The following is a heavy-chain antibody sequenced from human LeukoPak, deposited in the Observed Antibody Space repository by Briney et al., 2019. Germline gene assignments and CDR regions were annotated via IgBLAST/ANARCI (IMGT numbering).Heavy chain of an antibody. V-gene: IGHV4-31*03. Sequence: SETLSLTCTVSGGSISSGGYYWSWIRQHPGKGLEWIGYIYYSGSIYYNPSLKSRVTISVDTSKNQFSLKLSSVTAADTAVYYCARVVPYSSSWYEFDYWGQGTLVTVSS. J-gene: IGHJ4*02. CDR3: ARVVPYSSSWYEFDY. CDR1: GGSISSGGYY. CDR2: IYYSGSI. D-gene: IGHD6-13*01.